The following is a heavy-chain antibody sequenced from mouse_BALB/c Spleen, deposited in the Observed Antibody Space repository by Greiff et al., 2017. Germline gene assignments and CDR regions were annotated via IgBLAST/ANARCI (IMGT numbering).Heavy chain of an antibody. D-gene: IGHD2-3*01. CDR1: GFSLTSYG. CDR2: IWAGGST. CDR3: ATFYDGYYSYFDY. Sequence: VQLKESGPGLVAPSQSLSITCTVSGFSLTSYGVHWVRQPPGKGLEWLGVIWAGGSTNYNSALMSRLSISKDNSKSQVFLKMNSLQTDDTAMYYCATFYDGYYSYFDYWGQGTTLTVSS. J-gene: IGHJ2*01. V-gene: IGHV2-9*02.